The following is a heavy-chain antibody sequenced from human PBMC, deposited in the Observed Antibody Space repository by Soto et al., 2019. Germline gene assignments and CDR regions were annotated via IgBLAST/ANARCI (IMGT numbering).Heavy chain of an antibody. CDR1: GFTFSSYG. Sequence: QVQLVESGGGVVQPGRSLRLSCAASGFTFSSYGMHWVRQAPGKGLEWVAVISYDGSNKYYADSVKGRFTISRDNSKNTLYRQMNSLRAEDTAVYYCAKDLLIPAIVVVPAATIGADYWGQGTLVTVSA. D-gene: IGHD2-2*01. CDR2: ISYDGSNK. CDR3: AKDLLIPAIVVVPAATIGADY. J-gene: IGHJ4*02. V-gene: IGHV3-30*18.